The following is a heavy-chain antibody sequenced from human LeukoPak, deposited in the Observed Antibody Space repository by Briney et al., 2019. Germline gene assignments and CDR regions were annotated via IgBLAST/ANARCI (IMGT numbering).Heavy chain of an antibody. CDR3: ARGRYCNGGSCYFDS. CDR1: GFTFSSYG. D-gene: IGHD2-15*01. V-gene: IGHV3-23*01. CDR2: ISNSGVSS. J-gene: IGHJ4*02. Sequence: GGSLRLSCAASGFTFSSYGMSWVRRVPGKGLEWVSGISNSGVSSFYAGSVKGRFTISRDNSKNTQYLQMNSLRGEDTAVYYCARGRYCNGGSCYFDSWGQGTLVTVSS.